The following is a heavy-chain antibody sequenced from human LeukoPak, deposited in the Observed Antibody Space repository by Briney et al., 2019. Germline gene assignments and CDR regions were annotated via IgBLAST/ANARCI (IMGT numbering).Heavy chain of an antibody. Sequence: PSETLSLTCNVSGVSISSSSYYWGWIRQPPGKGLEWIGSIYSSGSTYYNSSLKSRVTISIDTSKNQVSLKMSSVTAADTAVYYCARDRGSSWYESFGWFDPWGQGTLVTVSS. CDR1: GVSISSSSYY. CDR3: ARDRGSSWYESFGWFDP. J-gene: IGHJ5*02. D-gene: IGHD6-13*01. V-gene: IGHV4-39*02. CDR2: IYSSGST.